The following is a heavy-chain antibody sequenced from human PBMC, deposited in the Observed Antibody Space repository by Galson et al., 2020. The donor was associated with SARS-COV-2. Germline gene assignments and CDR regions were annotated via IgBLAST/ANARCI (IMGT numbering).Heavy chain of an antibody. CDR3: ASGYYDSSGLFAPAVY. J-gene: IGHJ4*02. CDR2: IYYSGIT. D-gene: IGHD3-22*01. Sequence: SETLSLTCTVSGGSISSYYWSWIRQSPGKGLEWIGFIYYSGITTYNPSLKSRVTISVDTSKNQFSLKLISVTAADTAVYYCASGYYDSSGLFAPAVYWGQGTLVTVSS. CDR1: GGSISSYY. V-gene: IGHV4-59*01.